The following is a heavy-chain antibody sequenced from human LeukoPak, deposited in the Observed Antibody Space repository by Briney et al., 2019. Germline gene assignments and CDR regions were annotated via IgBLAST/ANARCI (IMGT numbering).Heavy chain of an antibody. J-gene: IGHJ4*02. Sequence: GGSLRLSCAASGFTFSGYTMNRVRQAPGKGLEWVSGILANGDKTYYADSVKGRFTISRDNSKNTLWLQMVSLRAEDMAVYYCAKDEKPDGRWNIDHWGQGTLVTVSS. V-gene: IGHV3-23*01. CDR3: AKDEKPDGRWNIDH. CDR2: ILANGDKT. CDR1: GFTFSGYT. D-gene: IGHD1/OR15-1a*01.